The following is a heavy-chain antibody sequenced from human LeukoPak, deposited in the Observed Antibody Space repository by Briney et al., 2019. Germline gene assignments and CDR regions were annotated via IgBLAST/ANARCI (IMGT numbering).Heavy chain of an antibody. V-gene: IGHV4-61*01. CDR3: ARPSYDFWSGYIFDY. J-gene: IGHJ4*02. CDR2: IYYSGST. Sequence: SETLSLTCTVSGGSVSSGSYYWSWIRQPPGKGLEWIGYIYYSGSTNYNPSLKSRVTISVDTSKNQFSLKLSSVTAADTAVYYCARPSYDFWSGYIFDYWGQGTLVTVSS. D-gene: IGHD3-3*01. CDR1: GGSVSSGSYY.